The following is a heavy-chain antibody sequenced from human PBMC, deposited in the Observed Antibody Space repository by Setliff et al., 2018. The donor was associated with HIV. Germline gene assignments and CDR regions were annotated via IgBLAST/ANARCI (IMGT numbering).Heavy chain of an antibody. CDR1: GGSISSYY. CDR3: ARLSGDYYYFDY. Sequence: PSETLSLTCTVSGGSISSYYWSWIRPPPGKGLEWIGYIYTSGSTNYNPSLNSRVTISLDKSKNQFSLKLTSVTAADTAVYYCARLSGDYYYFDYWGQGTLVTVSS. CDR2: IYTSGST. D-gene: IGHD2-21*02. J-gene: IGHJ4*02. V-gene: IGHV4-4*09.